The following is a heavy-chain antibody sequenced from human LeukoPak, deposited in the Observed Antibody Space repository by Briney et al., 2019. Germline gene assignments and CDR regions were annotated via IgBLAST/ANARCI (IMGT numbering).Heavy chain of an antibody. V-gene: IGHV3-53*01. CDR3: ARGGSGWYWAFDY. J-gene: IGHJ4*02. CDR1: GFTFNTYW. CDR2: IHSSGST. D-gene: IGHD6-19*01. Sequence: PGGSLRLSCAASGFTFNTYWMHWVRQAPGKGLEWVSVIHSSGSTYYADSVKGRFTISRDSSKNTLYLQMNNLRAEDTAVYYCARGGSGWYWAFDYWGQGTLVTVSS.